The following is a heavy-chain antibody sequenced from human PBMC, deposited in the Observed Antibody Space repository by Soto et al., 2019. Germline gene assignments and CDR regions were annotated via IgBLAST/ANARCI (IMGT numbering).Heavy chain of an antibody. V-gene: IGHV3-30-3*01. D-gene: IGHD6-13*01. CDR2: ISYDGSNK. CDR1: GFTFSSYA. CDR3: ARVISAAAGLIDYYYYYGMDV. J-gene: IGHJ6*02. Sequence: PGGSLRLSCAASGFTFSSYAMHWVRQAPGKGLEWAAVISYDGSNKYYADSVKGRFTISRDNSKNTLYLQMNSLRAEDTAVYYCARVISAAAGLIDYYYYYGMDVWGQGTTVTVSS.